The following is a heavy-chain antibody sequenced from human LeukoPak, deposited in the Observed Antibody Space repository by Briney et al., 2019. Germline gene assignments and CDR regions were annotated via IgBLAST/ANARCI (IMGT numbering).Heavy chain of an antibody. Sequence: GGSLRLSCVVSGFTFNRCWMNWVRQAPGKGLEWVSAISGSGGSTYYADSVKGRFTISRDNSKTTLYLQMNILRAEDTAVYYCAKGVYSYGPNYFDYWGQGTLVTVSS. CDR3: AKGVYSYGPNYFDY. D-gene: IGHD5-18*01. J-gene: IGHJ4*02. CDR2: ISGSGGST. V-gene: IGHV3-23*01. CDR1: GFTFNRCW.